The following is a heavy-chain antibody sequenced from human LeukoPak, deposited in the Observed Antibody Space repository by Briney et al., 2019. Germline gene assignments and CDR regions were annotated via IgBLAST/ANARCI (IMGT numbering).Heavy chain of an antibody. J-gene: IGHJ4*02. CDR2: ISGSGGST. CDR1: GFTFSSYA. Sequence: GGSLRLSCAASGFTFSSYAMSWVRQAPGKGLEWVSAISGSGGSTYYADSVKGRFTISRDNSKNTLYLQMNSLRAEDTAVYYCAKCYYDSSGYYYVLLDYWGQGTLVTVSS. D-gene: IGHD3-22*01. V-gene: IGHV3-23*01. CDR3: AKCYYDSSGYYYVLLDY.